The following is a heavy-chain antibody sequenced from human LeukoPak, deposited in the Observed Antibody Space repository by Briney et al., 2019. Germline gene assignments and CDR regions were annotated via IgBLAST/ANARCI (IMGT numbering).Heavy chain of an antibody. Sequence: SETLSLTCTVTGVSISSGGYSWNWFRQLPGRGLEWIGYIYHSGNTFYNPSLKSRLSIAVDTSRNQFSLKLTSVTAADTAVYYCARGPPHYYDSSDDYWGQGTLVTVSS. D-gene: IGHD3-22*01. CDR3: ARGPPHYYDSSDDY. CDR2: IYHSGNT. CDR1: GVSISSGGYS. J-gene: IGHJ4*02. V-gene: IGHV4-31*03.